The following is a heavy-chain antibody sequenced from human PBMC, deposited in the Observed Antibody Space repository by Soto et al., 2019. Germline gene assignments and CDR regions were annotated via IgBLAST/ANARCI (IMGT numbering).Heavy chain of an antibody. Sequence: ASVKVFCKSSGYTFTVYYMHWVRQAPGQGLEWMGWINPTSGGKNYAQKFQGWFTMTRDTSISTAYMELSRLRSDDTAVYYCARCKGRYYGIDVWGQGTTVTVSS. CDR1: GYTFTVYY. J-gene: IGHJ6*02. CDR2: INPTSGGK. V-gene: IGHV1-2*04. CDR3: ARCKGRYYGIDV.